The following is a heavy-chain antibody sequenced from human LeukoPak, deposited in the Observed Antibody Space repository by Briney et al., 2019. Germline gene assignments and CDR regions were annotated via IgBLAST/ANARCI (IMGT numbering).Heavy chain of an antibody. CDR1: GFTVSSSF. V-gene: IGHV3-53*01. D-gene: IGHD4-11*01. Sequence: GGSLRLSCADSGFTVSSSFMRWVRQAPGKGLGGVSVLYSGGSTYYADSVKGRFTISRDNSKNTLYLQMNSLRADDTAVYYCAKDGVDYSFEYWGQGTLVTVSS. CDR3: AKDGVDYSFEY. J-gene: IGHJ4*02. CDR2: LYSGGST.